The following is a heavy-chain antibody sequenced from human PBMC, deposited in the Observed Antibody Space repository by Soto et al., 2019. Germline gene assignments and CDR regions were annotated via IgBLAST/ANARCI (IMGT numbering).Heavy chain of an antibody. CDR3: ARHLTYCSAGSCYSDFPYYGMDV. CDR2: IYYSGNT. CDR1: GGSISSSSYY. V-gene: IGHV4-39*01. Sequence: PSETLSLTCTVSGGSISSSSYYWGWIRQPPGKGLEWIGSIYYSGNTYYNPSLKSRVTISVDTAKNQFSLKLSSVTAADTAVYYCARHLTYCSAGSCYSDFPYYGMDVWGQGTTVTVSS. J-gene: IGHJ6*02. D-gene: IGHD2-15*01.